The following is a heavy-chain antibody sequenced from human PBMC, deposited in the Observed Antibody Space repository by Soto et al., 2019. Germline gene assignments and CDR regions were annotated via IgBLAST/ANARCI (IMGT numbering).Heavy chain of an antibody. Sequence: PGGSLRPSSAASGFPFSNAWLSGDRQAPGPGLEWVGRTKSKPDGGTTDYAAPVKGRFTISRDDSKNTLYLQMNSLKTEDTAVYYRTTDYYDSSGGDAFDIWGQGTMVTVSS. CDR2: TKSKPDGGTT. CDR3: TTDYYDSSGGDAFDI. CDR1: GFPFSNAW. J-gene: IGHJ3*02. D-gene: IGHD3-22*01. V-gene: IGHV3-15*01.